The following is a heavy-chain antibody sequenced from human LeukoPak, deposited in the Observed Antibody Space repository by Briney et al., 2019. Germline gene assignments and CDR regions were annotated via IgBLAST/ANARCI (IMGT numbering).Heavy chain of an antibody. Sequence: SETLSLTCAVYGGSFRGYYWSWFRQPPGKGLEWIGEINHSGSTNYNPSLKSRVTISVDTSKNQLSLKLSSVTAADTAVYYCARGTKITMVRAVRRAYYFDYWGQGTLVTVSS. D-gene: IGHD3-10*01. CDR1: GGSFRGYY. CDR3: ARGTKITMVRAVRRAYYFDY. J-gene: IGHJ4*02. V-gene: IGHV4-34*01. CDR2: INHSGST.